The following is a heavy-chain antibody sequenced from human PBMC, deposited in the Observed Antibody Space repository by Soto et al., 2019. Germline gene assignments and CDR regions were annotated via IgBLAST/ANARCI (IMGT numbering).Heavy chain of an antibody. CDR1: GDSVSSNSPA. CDR3: ARAIGPMLFDV. D-gene: IGHD2-8*01. Sequence: SQTLSLTCDISGDSVSSNSPAWNWIRQSPSRGLEWLGRTYYRSKWYNDYAVVVKSRLTITPDTSKNQFSLQLNSVTPEDTAVYYCARAIGPMLFDVWGQGTMVTVSS. CDR2: TYYRSKWYN. V-gene: IGHV6-1*01. J-gene: IGHJ3*01.